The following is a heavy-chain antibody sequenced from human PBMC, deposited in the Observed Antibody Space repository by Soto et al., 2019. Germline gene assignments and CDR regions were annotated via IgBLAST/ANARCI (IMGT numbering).Heavy chain of an antibody. CDR3: AREGQNATNLDY. D-gene: IGHD1-1*01. Sequence: GGSLRLSCAASGFTFRSYAMHWVRQAPGKGLEWVAIITYDGANTYYADSVKGRFTISRDDSKSTLYLQMSSLRAEDTAVYYCAREGQNATNLDYWGQGALVTVSS. CDR1: GFTFRSYA. CDR2: ITYDGANT. J-gene: IGHJ4*02. V-gene: IGHV3-30-3*01.